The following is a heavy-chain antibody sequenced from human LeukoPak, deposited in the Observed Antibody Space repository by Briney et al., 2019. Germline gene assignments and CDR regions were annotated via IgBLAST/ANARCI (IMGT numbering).Heavy chain of an antibody. CDR1: GGSISRYY. J-gene: IGHJ3*02. D-gene: IGHD6-19*01. Sequence: PSETLSFTCTISGGSISRYYWSWVRQPPGKGLEWIGYIYYRGSTNYKPSLKSRVTISVDTSKNQFSLKLSSVTAADAAVYYCARVYSSGSFSGDDAFDIWGQGTMVTVSS. CDR2: IYYRGST. CDR3: ARVYSSGSFSGDDAFDI. V-gene: IGHV4-59*01.